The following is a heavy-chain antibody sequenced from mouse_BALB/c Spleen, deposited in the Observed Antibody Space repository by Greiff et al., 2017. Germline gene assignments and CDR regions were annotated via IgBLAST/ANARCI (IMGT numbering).Heavy chain of an antibody. CDR3: TRDSSVLDY. Sequence: QVQLQQPGAELVRPGASVKLSCKASGYTFTSYWINWVKQRPGQGLEWIGNIYPSDSYTNYNQKSKDKATLTVDKSSSTAYMQLSSPTSEDSAVYYCTRDSSVLDYWGQGTTLTVSS. D-gene: IGHD3-2*01. V-gene: IGHV1-69*02. CDR2: IYPSDSYT. J-gene: IGHJ2*01. CDR1: GYTFTSYW.